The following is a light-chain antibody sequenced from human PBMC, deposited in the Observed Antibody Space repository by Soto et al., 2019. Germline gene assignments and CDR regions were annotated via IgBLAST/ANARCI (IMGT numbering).Light chain of an antibody. V-gene: IGKV3-20*01. CDR2: GAS. CDR3: QQYGSSRWT. Sequence: EILLTQSPGTLSLSPGGRATLSCRASQSVSSSYLAWYQQKPGQAPRLLIYGASSRATGIPDRFSGSGSGTDFTLTISRLEPEDFAVYYCQQYGSSRWTFGQGTKV. J-gene: IGKJ1*01. CDR1: QSVSSSY.